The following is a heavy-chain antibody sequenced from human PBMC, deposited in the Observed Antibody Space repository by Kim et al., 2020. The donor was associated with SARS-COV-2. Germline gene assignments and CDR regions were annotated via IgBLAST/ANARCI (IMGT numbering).Heavy chain of an antibody. D-gene: IGHD6-13*01. CDR3: AKDLGSSWFFAYFDD. J-gene: IGHJ4*02. CDR2: ISDVGSST. CDR1: GFTFSSYD. Sequence: GGSLRLSCAASGFTFSSYDMSWVRQAPGKGLEWVSSISDVGSSTYYADFVKGRFTISRDNSKNTLYLQMNGLRAEDTALYYCAKDLGSSWFFAYFDDWGQGTLVTVSS. V-gene: IGHV3-23*01.